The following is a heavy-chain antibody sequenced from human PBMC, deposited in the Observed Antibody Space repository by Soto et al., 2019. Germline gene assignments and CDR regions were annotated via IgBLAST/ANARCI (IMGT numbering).Heavy chain of an antibody. D-gene: IGHD6-13*01. CDR1: GFTFSSYW. J-gene: IGHJ6*02. Sequence: LRLSCAASGFTFSSYWMSWVRQAPGKGLEWVANIKQDGSEKYYVDSVNGRFTISRDNAKNSLYLQMNSLRAEDTAVYYCARGSRSGFEDYYGMYVWGQGTTVTVSS. CDR2: IKQDGSEK. V-gene: IGHV3-7*01. CDR3: ARGSRSGFEDYYGMYV.